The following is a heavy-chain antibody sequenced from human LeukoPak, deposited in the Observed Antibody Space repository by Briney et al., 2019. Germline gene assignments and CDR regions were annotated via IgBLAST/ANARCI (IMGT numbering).Heavy chain of an antibody. CDR3: AIDSSSSTAGY. J-gene: IGHJ4*02. V-gene: IGHV3-30*03. D-gene: IGHD6-6*01. CDR1: GITFSSYG. Sequence: GGSLRLSCAASGITFSSYGMHWVRQAPGKGLEWVAVISFDGSKKYYADSVKGRFTISRDNSKNTLYLQMNSLRAEDTAVYYCAIDSSSSTAGYWGQGTLVTVSS. CDR2: ISFDGSKK.